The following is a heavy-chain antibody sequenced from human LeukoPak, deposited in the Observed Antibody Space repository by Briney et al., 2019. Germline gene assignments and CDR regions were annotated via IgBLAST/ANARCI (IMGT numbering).Heavy chain of an antibody. CDR1: GFTFSSHA. D-gene: IGHD1-26*01. J-gene: IGHJ4*02. CDR3: ARDYVGATTPYFDY. CDR2: ISYDGSNK. V-gene: IGHV3-30-3*01. Sequence: GRSLRLSCAASGFTFSSHAMHWVRQAPGKGLEWVAVISYDGSNKYYADSVKGRFTISRDNSKNTLYLQMNSLRAEDTAAYYCARDYVGATTPYFDYWGQGTLVTVSS.